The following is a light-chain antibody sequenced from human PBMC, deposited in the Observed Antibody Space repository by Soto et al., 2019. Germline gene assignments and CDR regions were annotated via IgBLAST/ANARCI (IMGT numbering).Light chain of an antibody. Sequence: EIVLTQSPGTLSLSPGERATLSCRASQSVSSSYLAWYQQKPGQAPRLLIYGASSRATGIPDRFSGSGSGTDFTLTISRLEPEDFAVYYCQQFHSSLLYTFGQGTKLEIK. CDR3: QQFHSSLLYT. J-gene: IGKJ2*01. CDR1: QSVSSSY. CDR2: GAS. V-gene: IGKV3-20*01.